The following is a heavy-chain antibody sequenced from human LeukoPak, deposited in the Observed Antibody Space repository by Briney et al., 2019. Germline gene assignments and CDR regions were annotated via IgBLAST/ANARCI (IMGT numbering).Heavy chain of an antibody. CDR1: GFTFCNYG. CDR3: AKGDTGVIRRYYLDS. J-gene: IGHJ4*02. Sequence: GGSLRLSCAASGFTFCNYGMNWVRQAPGKGLEWVSVTDTSGVITYYTDSVKGRFTISRDNSKNTLNLQMDSLRVEDTAVYYCAKGDTGVIRRYYLDSWGQGTLVTVSS. CDR2: TDTSGVIT. D-gene: IGHD5-18*01. V-gene: IGHV3-23*05.